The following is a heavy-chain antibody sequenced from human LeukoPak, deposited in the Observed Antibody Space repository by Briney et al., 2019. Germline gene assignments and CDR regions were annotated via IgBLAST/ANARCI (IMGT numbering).Heavy chain of an antibody. J-gene: IGHJ4*02. V-gene: IGHV3-23*01. CDR2: ISGSGGNT. Sequence: PGGSLRLSCAASGFTFSSYAMSWVRQAPGKGLEWVSAISGSGGNTYHADSVKGRFPISRDNSKNTLYLQINSLRAEDTAVYYCAKDLHDYVWGSYDVYWGQGTLVTVSS. D-gene: IGHD3-16*01. CDR1: GFTFSSYA. CDR3: AKDLHDYVWGSYDVY.